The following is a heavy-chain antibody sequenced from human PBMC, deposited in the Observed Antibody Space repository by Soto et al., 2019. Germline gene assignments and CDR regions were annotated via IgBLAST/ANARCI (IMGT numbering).Heavy chain of an antibody. CDR3: ARRGPIYGDYVWFDP. V-gene: IGHV4-30-4*01. J-gene: IGHJ5*02. Sequence: PSETLSLTCTVSGGSISSGDYYWSWIRQPPGKGLEWIGYIYYSGSTYYNPSLKGRVTISVDTSKNQFSLKLSSVTAADTAVYYCARRGPIYGDYVWFDPWGQGTLVTVSS. CDR2: IYYSGST. D-gene: IGHD4-17*01. CDR1: GGSISSGDYY.